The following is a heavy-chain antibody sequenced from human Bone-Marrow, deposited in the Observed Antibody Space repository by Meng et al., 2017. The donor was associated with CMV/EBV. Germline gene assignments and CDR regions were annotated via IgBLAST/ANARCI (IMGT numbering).Heavy chain of an antibody. CDR3: AKDPKGYYDFWSGYPNFDS. D-gene: IGHD3-3*01. CDR2: LSGSGGST. Sequence: FINHAMSWVRQAPGKGLEWVSALSGSGGSTYYADSVKGRFTISRDNSKNTLYLQMNSLRAEDTAIYYCAKDPKGYYDFWSGYPNFDSWGQGTLVTVSS. J-gene: IGHJ4*02. V-gene: IGHV3-23*01. CDR1: FINHA.